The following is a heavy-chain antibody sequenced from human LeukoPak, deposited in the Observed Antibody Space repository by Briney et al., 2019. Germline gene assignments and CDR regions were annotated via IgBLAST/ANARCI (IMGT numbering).Heavy chain of an antibody. J-gene: IGHJ4*02. D-gene: IGHD6-19*01. CDR1: GGSISSGGYY. V-gene: IGHV4-31*03. Sequence: PSQTLSLTCTVSGGSISSGGYYWSWIRQHPGTGLEWIGYIYYSGSTYYNPSLKSRVTISVDTSKNQFSLKLSSVTAADTAVYYCARRRYTSGWFDYWGQGTLVTVSS. CDR2: IYYSGST. CDR3: ARRRYTSGWFDY.